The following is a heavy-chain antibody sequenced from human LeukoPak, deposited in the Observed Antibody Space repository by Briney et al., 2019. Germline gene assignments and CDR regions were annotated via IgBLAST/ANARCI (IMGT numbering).Heavy chain of an antibody. V-gene: IGHV4-4*07. Sequence: SETLSLTCTVSGGSISSYYWSWIRQPAGKGLEWIGRIYTSGSTNYNPSLKSRVTMSVDTSKNQFSLKLSSVTAADTAVYYCAKPYYHFWSGYTGAFDIWGQGTMVTVSS. CDR1: GGSISSYY. D-gene: IGHD3-3*01. J-gene: IGHJ3*02. CDR3: AKPYYHFWSGYTGAFDI. CDR2: IYTSGST.